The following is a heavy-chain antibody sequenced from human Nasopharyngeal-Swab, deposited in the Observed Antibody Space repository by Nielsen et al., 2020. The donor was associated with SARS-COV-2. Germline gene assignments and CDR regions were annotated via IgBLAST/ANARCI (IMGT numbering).Heavy chain of an antibody. J-gene: IGHJ4*02. CDR3: ASPAGRTKDFDY. CDR1: GFTFSSYS. Sequence: GGSLRLSCAASGFTFSSYSMNWVRQAPGKGLEWVSSISSSSSYIYYADSVKGRFTISRDNAKNTLYLQMNSLRAEDTAVYYCASPAGRTKDFDYWGQGTLVTVSS. CDR2: ISSSSSYI. D-gene: IGHD1/OR15-1a*01. V-gene: IGHV3-21*01.